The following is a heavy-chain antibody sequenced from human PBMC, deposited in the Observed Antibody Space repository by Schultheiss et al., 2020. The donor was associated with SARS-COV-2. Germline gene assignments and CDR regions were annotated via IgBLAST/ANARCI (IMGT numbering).Heavy chain of an antibody. V-gene: IGHV3-48*03. J-gene: IGHJ2*01. CDR1: GFTFSSYE. Sequence: GGSLRLSCAASGFTFSSYEMNWVRQAPGKGLEWVSYISSSGSTIYYADSVKGRFTISRDNAKNSLYLQMNSLRAEDTAVYYCARGYSYGSYYDLWGRGTLVTVSS. CDR3: ARGYSYGSYYDL. CDR2: ISSSGSTI. D-gene: IGHD5-18*01.